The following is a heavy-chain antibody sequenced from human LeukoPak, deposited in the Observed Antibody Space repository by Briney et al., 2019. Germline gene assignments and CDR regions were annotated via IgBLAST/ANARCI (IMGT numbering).Heavy chain of an antibody. V-gene: IGHV1-18*01. CDR2: ISAYNGNT. CDR3: ARDLVYGSGSYGFDY. CDR1: GYTFINYG. J-gene: IGHJ4*02. Sequence: ASVKVSCKASGYTFINYGITWVRQAPGQGLEWMGWISAYNGNTNNAQKLQGRVTMTTDTSTSTAYIELRSLRSDDTAVYYCARDLVYGSGSYGFDYWGQGTLVTVSS. D-gene: IGHD3-10*01.